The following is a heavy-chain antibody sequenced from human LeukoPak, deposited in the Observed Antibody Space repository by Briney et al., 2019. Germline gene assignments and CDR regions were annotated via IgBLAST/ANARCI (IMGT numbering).Heavy chain of an antibody. CDR2: ISSSSSTI. V-gene: IGHV3-48*04. Sequence: GGSLRLSCAAPGFTFTSYAMSWVRQAPGKGLEWVSSISSSSSTIYYADSVKGRFTISRDNAKNSLYLQMNTLRAEDTAVYFCARGPRTYDSSAYYYYWGQGTLVTVSS. J-gene: IGHJ4*02. CDR3: ARGPRTYDSSAYYYY. CDR1: GFTFTSYA. D-gene: IGHD3-22*01.